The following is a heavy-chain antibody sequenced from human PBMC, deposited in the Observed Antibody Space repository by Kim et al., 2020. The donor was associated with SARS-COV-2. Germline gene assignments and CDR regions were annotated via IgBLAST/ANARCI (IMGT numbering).Heavy chain of an antibody. J-gene: IGHJ4*02. V-gene: IGHV5-51*01. Sequence: RYSPSFQGQVTISADKSISTAYLQWSSLKASDTAMYYCARADGYNSPFDYWGQGTLVTVSS. D-gene: IGHD5-12*01. CDR3: ARADGYNSPFDY.